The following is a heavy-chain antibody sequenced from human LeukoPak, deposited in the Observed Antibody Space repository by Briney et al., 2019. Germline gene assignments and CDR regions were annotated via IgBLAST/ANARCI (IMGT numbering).Heavy chain of an antibody. CDR2: IRSKANSYAT. D-gene: IGHD2-2*01. V-gene: IGHV3-73*01. CDR1: GFTFSGSA. J-gene: IGHJ4*02. Sequence: GGSLRLSCAASGFTFSGSAMHWVRQASGKGLEWVGRIRSKANSYATAYAASVKGRFTISRDDSKNTAYLQMNSLKTEDTAVYYCTRLYCSSTSCPPYWGQGILVTVSS. CDR3: TRLYCSSTSCPPY.